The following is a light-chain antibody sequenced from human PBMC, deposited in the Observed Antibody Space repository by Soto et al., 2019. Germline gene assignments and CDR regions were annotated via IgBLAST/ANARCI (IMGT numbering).Light chain of an antibody. CDR2: DVS. CDR1: SSDVGGYNY. J-gene: IGLJ2*01. Sequence: QSALTQPASVSGSPGQSITISCTGISSDVGGYNYVSWYQQHPGKAPKLMIYDVSNRPSWVSNRFSGSKSGNTASLTISGLQAEDEAHYYCSAYTTSNTIFGGGTKVTVL. V-gene: IGLV2-14*01. CDR3: SAYTTSNTI.